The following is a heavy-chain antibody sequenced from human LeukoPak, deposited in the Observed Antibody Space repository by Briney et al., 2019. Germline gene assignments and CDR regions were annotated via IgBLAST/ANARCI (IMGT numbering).Heavy chain of an antibody. Sequence: GGSLRLSCAASGFTFSSYWMHWVRQAPGKGLVWVSRINSDGSSTSYADSVKGRFTISRDNAKNTLYLQMNSLRAEDTAVYYCARVATYYDSSGYHSGYFDYWGQGTLVTVSS. V-gene: IGHV3-74*01. CDR2: INSDGSST. CDR1: GFTFSSYW. J-gene: IGHJ4*02. D-gene: IGHD3-22*01. CDR3: ARVATYYDSSGYHSGYFDY.